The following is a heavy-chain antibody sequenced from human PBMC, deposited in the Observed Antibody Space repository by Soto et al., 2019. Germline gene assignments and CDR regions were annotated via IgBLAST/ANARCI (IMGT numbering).Heavy chain of an antibody. CDR2: IYYSGST. D-gene: IGHD3-10*01. CDR1: GGSISSGGYY. J-gene: IGHJ5*02. Sequence: PSETLSLTCTVSGGSISSGGYYWSWIRQHPGKGLEWIGYIYYSGSTYYNPSLKSRVTISVDTSKNQFSLKLSSVTAADTAVYYCARDLNYYGSGSSRRGFDPWGQGTLVPISS. V-gene: IGHV4-31*03. CDR3: ARDLNYYGSGSSRRGFDP.